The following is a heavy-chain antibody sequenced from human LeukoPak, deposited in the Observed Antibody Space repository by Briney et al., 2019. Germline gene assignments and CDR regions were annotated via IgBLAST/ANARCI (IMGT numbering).Heavy chain of an antibody. CDR3: ARRRYYDGSGYLE. V-gene: IGHV4-39*01. CDR2: IYYSGRT. CDR1: GDSVGRSDSY. Sequence: KPSETLSLTCSVSGDSVGRSDSYWDWIRQPPGKGLEWIGTIYYSGRTYYSPSLKSRVTMSVDPSNNQFSLNLRSVTAADTAVYYCARRRYYDGSGYLEWGQGTLLSVSS. J-gene: IGHJ1*01. D-gene: IGHD3-22*01.